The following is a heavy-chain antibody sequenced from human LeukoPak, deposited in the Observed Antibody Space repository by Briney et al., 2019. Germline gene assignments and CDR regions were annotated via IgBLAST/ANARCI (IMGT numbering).Heavy chain of an antibody. D-gene: IGHD3-3*01. Sequence: SETLSLTCTVSGGSISSYYWSWIRQPAGKGLEWIGRIYTSGSTNYNPSLKSRVTMSVDTSKNQFSLKLSSVTAADTAVYYCARESRITIFGMETSVDYWGQGTLVTVSS. CDR3: ARESRITIFGMETSVDY. CDR1: GGSISSYY. V-gene: IGHV4-4*07. J-gene: IGHJ4*02. CDR2: IYTSGST.